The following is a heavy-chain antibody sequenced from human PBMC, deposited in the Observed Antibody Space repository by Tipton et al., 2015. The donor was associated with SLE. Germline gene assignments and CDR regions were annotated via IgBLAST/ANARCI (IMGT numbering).Heavy chain of an antibody. Sequence: TLSLTCTVSGGSISSYYWSWIRQPAGKGLEWIGSIYTSGSTNYNPSLKSRVTMSVYRSKNQFSLKLSSVTAADTTVYYFARDGQDINFDYWGQGTLVTVS. CDR2: IYTSGST. CDR1: GGSISSYY. J-gene: IGHJ4*02. CDR3: ARDGQDINFDY. V-gene: IGHV4-4*07.